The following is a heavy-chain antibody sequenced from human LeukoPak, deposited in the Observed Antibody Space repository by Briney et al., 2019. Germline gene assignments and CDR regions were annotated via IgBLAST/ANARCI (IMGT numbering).Heavy chain of an antibody. J-gene: IGHJ3*02. CDR2: TYYRSKWHN. CDR1: GDSVSTINGA. D-gene: IGHD6-19*01. CDR3: ARDRNRGIAVAAYDAFDI. Sequence: SQTLSLTCVISGDSVSTINGAWNWIRQSPSRGLEWLGRTYYRSKWHNDYGVSVKSRIIINPDTSKNQFSLQLNSVTPEDTAVYYCARDRNRGIAVAAYDAFDIWGQGTMVTVSS. V-gene: IGHV6-1*01.